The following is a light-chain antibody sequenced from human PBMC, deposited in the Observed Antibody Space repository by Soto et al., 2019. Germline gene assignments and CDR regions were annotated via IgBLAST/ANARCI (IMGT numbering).Light chain of an antibody. CDR2: GAS. CDR1: QSVSSSY. V-gene: IGKV3-20*01. J-gene: IGKJ1*01. Sequence: EIVLTQSPGTLSFSPGARATLSCRASQSVSSSYFAWYQQKPGQAPRLLIYGASSRATGIPDRFSGSGSGTDFTLTINRLEPDDFAVYYCQQYGSSSSWTFGQGTKVEV. CDR3: QQYGSSSSWT.